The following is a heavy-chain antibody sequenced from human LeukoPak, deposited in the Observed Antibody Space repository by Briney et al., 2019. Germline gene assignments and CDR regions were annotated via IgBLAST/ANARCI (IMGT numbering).Heavy chain of an antibody. CDR2: INPSGGST. V-gene: IGHV1-46*01. CDR1: GYTLTELS. CDR3: ARVPPPNYDSSGYFGY. Sequence: GASVKVSCKVSGYTLTELSMHWVRQAPGKGLEWMGIINPSGGSTSYAQKFQGRVTMTRDTSTSTVYMELSSLRSEDTAVYYCARVPPPNYDSSGYFGYWGQGTLVTVSS. J-gene: IGHJ4*02. D-gene: IGHD3-22*01.